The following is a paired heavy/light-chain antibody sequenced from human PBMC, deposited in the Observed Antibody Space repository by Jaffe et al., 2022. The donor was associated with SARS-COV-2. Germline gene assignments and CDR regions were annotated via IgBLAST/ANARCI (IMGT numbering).Heavy chain of an antibody. Sequence: EVQLVESGGGLVQPGRSLRLSCAASGFTFDDYAMHWVRQAPGKGLEWVSGISWNSRIIAYADSVKGRFTISRDNAKNFLYLQMNSLKTEDTALYYCAKDTGVKVGDSYDYWGQGTLVTVSS. CDR1: GFTFDDYA. CDR2: ISWNSRII. D-gene: IGHD2-15*01. CDR3: AKDTGVKVGDSYDY. J-gene: IGHJ4*02. V-gene: IGHV3-9*01.
Light chain of an antibody. V-gene: IGLV2-14*01. J-gene: IGLJ2*01. CDR1: SSDVGGYNY. CDR3: SSYTSSSIL. CDR2: DVS. Sequence: QSALTQPASVSGSPGQSITISCTGTSSDVGGYNYVSWYQQHPGKAPKLMIYDVSDRPSGVSNRFSGSKSGNTASLTISGLQAEDEADYYCSSYTSSSILFGGGTKLTVL.